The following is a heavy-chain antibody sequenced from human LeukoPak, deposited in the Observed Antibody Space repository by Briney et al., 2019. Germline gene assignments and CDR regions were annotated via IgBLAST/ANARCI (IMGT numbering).Heavy chain of an antibody. CDR2: ISSSSSTI. CDR3: ARCPYSFGFAPPQY. CDR1: GFTFSTYS. V-gene: IGHV3-48*01. D-gene: IGHD5-18*01. Sequence: GSLXXXCAASGFTFSTYSMNWVRQAPGKGLEWVSYISSSSSTIFYADSVEGRFTISRDNAKHSLYLQMNSLRAEDTAVYYCARCPYSFGFAPPQYWGQGTLVTVSS. J-gene: IGHJ4*02.